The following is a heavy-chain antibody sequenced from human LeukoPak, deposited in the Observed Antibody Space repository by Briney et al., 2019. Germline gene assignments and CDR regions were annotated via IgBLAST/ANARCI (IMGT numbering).Heavy chain of an antibody. V-gene: IGHV4-59*12. CDR1: GGSISSYY. CDR3: GRAIAAISGWYFDL. J-gene: IGHJ2*01. Sequence: PSETLSLTCTVSGGSISSYYWSWIRQPPGKGLEWIGYIYYSGSTNYNPSLKSRVTISVDTSKNQFSLKLTSVTATDTAVYYCGRAIAAISGWYFDLWGRGTLVTVPS. CDR2: IYYSGST. D-gene: IGHD6-13*01.